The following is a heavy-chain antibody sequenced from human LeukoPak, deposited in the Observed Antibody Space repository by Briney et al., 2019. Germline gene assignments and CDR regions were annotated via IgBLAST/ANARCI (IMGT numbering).Heavy chain of an antibody. Sequence: GGSLRLSCAASGFTFSSYGMHWVRQAPGKGLEWVAFIRNDGSNKYYADSVKGRFTISRDNSKNTLYLQMNSLRAEDTAVYYCAKLLSNSGRFLYWGQGTLVTVSS. D-gene: IGHD4-23*01. CDR3: AKLLSNSGRFLY. V-gene: IGHV3-30*02. J-gene: IGHJ4*02. CDR2: IRNDGSNK. CDR1: GFTFSSYG.